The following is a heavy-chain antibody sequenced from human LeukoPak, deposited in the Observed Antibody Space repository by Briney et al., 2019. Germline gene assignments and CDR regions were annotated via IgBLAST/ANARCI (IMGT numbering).Heavy chain of an antibody. CDR2: ISAYNGNT. CDR3: ARIVVVVAATGAYYYYGMDV. CDR1: GYTFTGYY. Sequence: GSVKVSCKASGYTFTGYYMHWVRQAPGQGLEWMGWISAYNGNTNYAQKLQGRVTMTTDTSTSTAYMELRSLRSDDTAVYYCARIVVVVAATGAYYYYGMDVWGQGTTVTVSS. D-gene: IGHD2-15*01. V-gene: IGHV1-18*04. J-gene: IGHJ6*02.